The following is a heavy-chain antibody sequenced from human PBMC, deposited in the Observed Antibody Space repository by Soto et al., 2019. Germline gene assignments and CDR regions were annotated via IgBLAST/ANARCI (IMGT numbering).Heavy chain of an antibody. D-gene: IGHD4-17*01. V-gene: IGHV1-58*01. CDR3: AADSADYVDPRFDY. Sequence: SVKVSCKASGFTFTSSAVQWVRQARGQRLEWIGWIVVGSGNTNYAQKFQERVTITRDMSTGTAYMELSSLRSEDTAVYYCAADSADYVDPRFDYWGQGTLVTV. J-gene: IGHJ4*02. CDR2: IVVGSGNT. CDR1: GFTFTSSA.